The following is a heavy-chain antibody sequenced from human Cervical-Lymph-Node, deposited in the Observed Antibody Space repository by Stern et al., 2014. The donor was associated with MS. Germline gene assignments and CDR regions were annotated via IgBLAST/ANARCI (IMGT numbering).Heavy chain of an antibody. CDR2: FIPIFGTP. CDR3: ARDNDDNGMDV. CDR1: GDTFINFG. V-gene: IGHV1-69*01. D-gene: IGHD1-1*01. Sequence: QVQLMQSGAEVKKPGSSVKVSCTASGDTFINFGISWVRQAPGQGLEWMGGFIPIFGTPEYVEKFQGRLTINADESATTVYMELSSLRSEDTAVYYCARDNDDNGMDVWGQGTTVTVSS. J-gene: IGHJ6*02.